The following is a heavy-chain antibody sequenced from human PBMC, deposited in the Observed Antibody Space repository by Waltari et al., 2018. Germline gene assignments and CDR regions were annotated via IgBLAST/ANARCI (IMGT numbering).Heavy chain of an antibody. D-gene: IGHD5-12*01. V-gene: IGHV1-2*02. CDR1: GYTFTAYF. J-gene: IGHJ4*02. CDR2: VNPNGGGG. CDR3: ARVSADGYPEY. Sequence: QVRLVQSGAEVKKPGASVKVACKTTGYTFTAYFMHWVRQSPGQGLEWMGWVNPNGGGGKVAGKFQGRVTMTRDTSITTASMELSSLTYDDTAVYYWARVSADGYPEYWGQGTLVAVSS.